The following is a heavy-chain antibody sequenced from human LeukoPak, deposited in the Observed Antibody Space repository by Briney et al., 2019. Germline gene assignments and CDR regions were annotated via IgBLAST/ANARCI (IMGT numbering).Heavy chain of an antibody. Sequence: SETLSLTCTVSGGSISSYYWGWIRQPPGKGLEWIGYIYYSGSTNYNPSLKSRVTISVDTSKNQFSLKLSSVTAADTAVYYCATLDCSSTSCYVPYWGQGTLVTVSS. CDR2: IYYSGST. D-gene: IGHD2-2*01. CDR1: GGSISSYY. V-gene: IGHV4-59*01. J-gene: IGHJ4*02. CDR3: ATLDCSSTSCYVPY.